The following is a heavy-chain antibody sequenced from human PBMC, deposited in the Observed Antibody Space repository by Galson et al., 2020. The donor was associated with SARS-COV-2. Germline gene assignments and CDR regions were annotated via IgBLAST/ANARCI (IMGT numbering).Heavy chain of an antibody. CDR1: GYSFTSYW. Sequence: GESLKISCKGSGYSFTSYWIGWVCQMPGKGLEWMGIIYPGDSDTRYSPSFQGQVTISADKSISTAYLQWSSLKASDTAMYYCARRYYYGSGRDLWGMDVWGQGTTVTVSS. CDR2: IYPGDSDT. D-gene: IGHD3-10*01. CDR3: ARRYYYGSGRDLWGMDV. J-gene: IGHJ6*02. V-gene: IGHV5-51*01.